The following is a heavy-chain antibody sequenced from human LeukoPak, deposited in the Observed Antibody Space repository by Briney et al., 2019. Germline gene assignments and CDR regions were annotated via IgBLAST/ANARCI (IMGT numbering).Heavy chain of an antibody. CDR2: IYYSGTT. J-gene: IGHJ4*02. Sequence: SETLSLTCTVSGDSISSTSYYWGWIRQPPGKGLEWIGSIYYSGTTYYNPSLKSRVTISVDTSKNQFSLKLSSVTAADTAVYYCARGDSQRIDYWGQGTLVTVSS. D-gene: IGHD3-22*01. V-gene: IGHV4-39*07. CDR3: ARGDSQRIDY. CDR1: GDSISSTSYY.